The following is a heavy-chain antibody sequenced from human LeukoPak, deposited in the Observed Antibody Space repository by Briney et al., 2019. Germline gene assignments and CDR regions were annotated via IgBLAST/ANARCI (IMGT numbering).Heavy chain of an antibody. CDR1: GGFISSYY. CDR3: ARGFYYDSSGYPGLDY. V-gene: IGHV4-59*01. J-gene: IGHJ4*02. CDR2: IYYSGST. Sequence: SETLSLTCTVSGGFISSYYWSWLRQPTGRGLEWIGYIYYSGSTNYNPSLKSRVTISVDTSKNQFSLKLSSVTAADTAVYYCARGFYYDSSGYPGLDYWGQGTLVTVSS. D-gene: IGHD3-22*01.